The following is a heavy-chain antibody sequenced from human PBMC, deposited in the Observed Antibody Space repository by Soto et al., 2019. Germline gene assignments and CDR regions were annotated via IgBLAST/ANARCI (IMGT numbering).Heavy chain of an antibody. V-gene: IGHV4-30-2*01. CDR1: GGSISSDGYS. J-gene: IGHJ4*02. CDR3: ARENCSGGSCYLLFDY. Sequence: QLQLQESGSGLVKPSQTLSLTCAVSGGSISSDGYSWSWIRQPPGKGLEWIGYIYHSGSTYYNPSLKSRVTISVDRSKNQFSLKLSSVTAADTAVYYCARENCSGGSCYLLFDYWGQGTLVTVSS. D-gene: IGHD2-15*01. CDR2: IYHSGST.